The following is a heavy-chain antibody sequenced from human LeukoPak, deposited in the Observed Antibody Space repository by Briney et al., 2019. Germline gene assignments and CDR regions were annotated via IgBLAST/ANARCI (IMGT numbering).Heavy chain of an antibody. J-gene: IGHJ5*01. Sequence: ASVKVSCKASGYTFTSYYMHWVRQAPGQGLEWIGIINPSGGSTSYAQKFQGRVTMTRDMSTSTVYMELSSLRSEDTAVYYCARARITAAGIDSWGQGTLVTVSS. CDR3: ARARITAAGIDS. CDR1: GYTFTSYY. D-gene: IGHD6-13*01. V-gene: IGHV1-46*01. CDR2: INPSGGST.